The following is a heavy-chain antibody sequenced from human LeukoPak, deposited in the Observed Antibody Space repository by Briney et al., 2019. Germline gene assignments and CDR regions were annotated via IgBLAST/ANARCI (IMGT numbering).Heavy chain of an antibody. J-gene: IGHJ4*02. CDR3: ARAAMGYSSGWYFSNPGYYFDY. D-gene: IGHD6-19*01. Sequence: PSETLSLTCTVSGGSISSGDYYWSWIRQPPGKGLEWIGYIYYSGSTYYNPSLKSRVTISVDTSKNQFSLKLSSVTAADTAVYYCARAAMGYSSGWYFSNPGYYFDYWGQGTLVTVSS. CDR2: IYYSGST. CDR1: GGSISSGDYY. V-gene: IGHV4-30-4*01.